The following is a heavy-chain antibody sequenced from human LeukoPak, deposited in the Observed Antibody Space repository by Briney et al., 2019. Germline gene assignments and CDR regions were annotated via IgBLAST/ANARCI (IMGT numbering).Heavy chain of an antibody. V-gene: IGHV4-38-2*02. D-gene: IGHD6-19*01. CDR3: ARDHDSRGWYKRQGMYNWFDP. CDR2: IYHSGST. CDR1: GYSISSGYY. J-gene: IGHJ5*02. Sequence: PSETLSLTCTVSGYSISSGYYWGWIRQPPGKGLEWIGSIYHSGSTYYNPSLKSRVTISVDTSKNQFSLKLSSVTAADTAVYYCARDHDSRGWYKRQGMYNWFDPWGQGTLVTVSS.